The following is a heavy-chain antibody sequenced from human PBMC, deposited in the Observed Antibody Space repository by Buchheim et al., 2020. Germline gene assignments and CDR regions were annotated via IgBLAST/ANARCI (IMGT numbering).Heavy chain of an antibody. J-gene: IGHJ4*02. CDR3: ARGRARSSGWQYYFDY. D-gene: IGHD6-19*01. CDR2: INHSGST. CDR1: GGSFSGYY. V-gene: IGHV4-34*01. Sequence: QVQLQQWGAGLLKPSETLSLTCAVYGGSFSGYYWSWIRQPPGKGLEWIGEINHSGSTNYNPSLKSRVTISVDTSKNQFSLKLSSVTAADTAVYYCARGRARSSGWQYYFDYWGQGTL.